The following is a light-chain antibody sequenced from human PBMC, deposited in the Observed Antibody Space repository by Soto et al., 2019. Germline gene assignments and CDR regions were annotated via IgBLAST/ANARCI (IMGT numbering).Light chain of an antibody. CDR1: QSLLHSNGYNY. V-gene: IGKV2-28*01. J-gene: IGKJ4*01. CDR3: MQALQTPLT. Sequence: DIVMTQSPLSLPVTPGEPASISCRSSQSLLHSNGYNYLDWYLQKPGQSPQLLIYLGSNRASGVPDRFSGSGSGTDFTLKISRVEAEDVGVYYCMQALQTPLTFSGGTKVELK. CDR2: LGS.